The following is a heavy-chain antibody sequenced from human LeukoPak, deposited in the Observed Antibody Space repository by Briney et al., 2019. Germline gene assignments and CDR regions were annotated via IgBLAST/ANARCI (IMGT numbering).Heavy chain of an antibody. V-gene: IGHV4-34*01. D-gene: IGHD4-23*01. CDR3: ARGREVTRDFDY. J-gene: IGHJ4*02. CDR2: VNYSGST. CDR1: GGSFSGYY. Sequence: SETLSLTCVVYGGSFSGYYWSWIRQPPGKGLEWIGDVNYSGSTNYNPSLESRVTISVDTSKSQFSLKLSPVTAADTSVYYCARGREVTRDFDYWGQGTLVSVSS.